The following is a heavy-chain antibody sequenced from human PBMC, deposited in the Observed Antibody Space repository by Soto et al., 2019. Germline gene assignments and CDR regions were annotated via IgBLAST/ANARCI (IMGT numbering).Heavy chain of an antibody. CDR1: GGSITSYH. CDR2: TSYTGNT. D-gene: IGHD6-13*01. V-gene: IGHV4-59*01. CDR3: ARYRREAVAGYTLDN. J-gene: IGHJ4*02. Sequence: PSETLSLTCIVSGGSITSYHWSWIRQFPGKGLEWIAYTSYTGNTNYNPSLKSRVTISEGTSKSQFSLKVNSMTAADTAVYYCARYRREAVAGYTLDNWGQGILVTVSS.